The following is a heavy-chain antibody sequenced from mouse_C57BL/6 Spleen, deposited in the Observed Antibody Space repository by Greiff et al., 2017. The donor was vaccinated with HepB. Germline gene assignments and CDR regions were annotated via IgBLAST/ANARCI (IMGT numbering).Heavy chain of an antibody. V-gene: IGHV1-47*01. Sequence: VQLQQSGPELVKPGASVKISCKASGYSFTDYNMNWVKQNHGKSLEWIGNFHPYNDDTKYNEKFKGKATLTVEKSSSTVYLELSRLTSDDSAVYYCARGPYYAMDYWGQGTSVTVSS. CDR2: FHPYNDDT. CDR1: GYSFTDYN. CDR3: ARGPYYAMDY. J-gene: IGHJ4*01.